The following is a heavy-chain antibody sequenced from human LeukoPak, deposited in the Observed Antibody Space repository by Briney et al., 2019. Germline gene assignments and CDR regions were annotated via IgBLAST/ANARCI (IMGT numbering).Heavy chain of an antibody. V-gene: IGHV4-4*07. D-gene: IGHD3-10*01. Sequence: SETLSLTCTVSGGSISSYYWSWIRQPAGKGLEWIGRIYTSGSTNYNPSLKSRVTMSVDTSKNQFSLKLSSVTAADTAVYYCARVAYGSGSLSMYFDYWGQGTLVTVSS. J-gene: IGHJ4*02. CDR3: ARVAYGSGSLSMYFDY. CDR2: IYTSGST. CDR1: GGSISSYY.